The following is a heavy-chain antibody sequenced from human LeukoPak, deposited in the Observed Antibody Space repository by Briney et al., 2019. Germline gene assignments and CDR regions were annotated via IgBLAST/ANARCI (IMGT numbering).Heavy chain of an antibody. Sequence: GESLKISCAASGFTFSSYSMNWVRQAPGKGLEWVSSISSSSSHIYYADSVKGRFTISRDNAKNSLYLQMNSLRAEDTAVYYCARGPDILTGAEFNYWGQGTLVTVSS. CDR1: GFTFSSYS. J-gene: IGHJ4*02. CDR2: ISSSSSHI. V-gene: IGHV3-21*01. CDR3: ARGPDILTGAEFNY. D-gene: IGHD3-9*01.